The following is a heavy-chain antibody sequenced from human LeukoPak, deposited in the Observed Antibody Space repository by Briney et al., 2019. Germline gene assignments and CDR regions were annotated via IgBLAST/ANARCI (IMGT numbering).Heavy chain of an antibody. CDR3: ARDGPRDGYNPTDY. J-gene: IGHJ4*02. V-gene: IGHV1-69*04. CDR2: IIPILGIA. D-gene: IGHD5-12*01. Sequence: GSSVKVSCKASGGTFSSYAISWVRQAPGQXLXXMGRIIPILGIANYAQKFQGRVTITADKSTSTAYMELSSLRSEDTAVYYCARDGPRDGYNPTDYWGQGTLVTVSS. CDR1: GGTFSSYA.